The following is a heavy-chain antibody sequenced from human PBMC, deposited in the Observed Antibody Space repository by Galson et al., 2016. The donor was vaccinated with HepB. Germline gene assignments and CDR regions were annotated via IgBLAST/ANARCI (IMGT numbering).Heavy chain of an antibody. D-gene: IGHD1-1*01. CDR3: ARGDDWNAASIDY. Sequence: SLRLSCAASGFTFSRNGMHWVRQAPGKGLEWVAVIRFDGSNKYYADSVKGRFTISRDNSKNTLHLQMNSLRADVTAVYYCARGDDWNAASIDYWGQGTLVTVSS. J-gene: IGHJ4*02. CDR2: IRFDGSNK. CDR1: GFTFSRNG. V-gene: IGHV3-33*01.